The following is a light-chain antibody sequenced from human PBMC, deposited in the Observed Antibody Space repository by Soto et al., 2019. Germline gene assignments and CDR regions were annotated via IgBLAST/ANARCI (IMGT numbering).Light chain of an antibody. J-gene: IGKJ1*01. V-gene: IGKV1-39*01. CDR3: QQSYSTPRT. CDR2: DAS. CDR1: QSISSW. Sequence: DIQMTQSPSTLSASVGDRVTITFRASQSISSWLAWYQQKPGKGPKLLIYDASSLESGVPSRFSGSASGTDFTLTISSLQPEDFATYYCQQSYSTPRTFGQGTKVDNK.